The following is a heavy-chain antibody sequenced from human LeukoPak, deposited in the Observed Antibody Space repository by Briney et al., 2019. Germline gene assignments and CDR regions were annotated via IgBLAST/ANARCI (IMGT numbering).Heavy chain of an antibody. J-gene: IGHJ4*02. V-gene: IGHV3-21*01. CDR2: ISSSSTYI. CDR3: ARFYGSGRDSNFDY. CDR1: GFTFSSYS. Sequence: GGSLRLSCAASGFTFSSYSMNWVRQAPGKGLEWVSSISSSSTYIYYAGSLKGRFTISRDNAKNSLFLQMNSLRAEDTAVYYCARFYGSGRDSNFDYWGQGTLVTVSS. D-gene: IGHD3-10*01.